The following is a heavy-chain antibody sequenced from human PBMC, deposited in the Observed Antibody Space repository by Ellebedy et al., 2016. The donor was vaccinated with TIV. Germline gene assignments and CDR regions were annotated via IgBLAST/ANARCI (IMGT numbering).Heavy chain of an antibody. J-gene: IGHJ3*02. V-gene: IGHV4-34*01. D-gene: IGHD2-21*01. CDR3: IMWHHLLFAFDI. CDR1: GGSFSDYY. Sequence: SETLSLTXAVYGGSFSDYYWNWIRQPPGKGLEWIGEINDSGSTNYNPSLKSRVSISVDTSKNQFSLNLNSVTAADTAVYYCIMWHHLLFAFDIWGQGTVVTVSS. CDR2: INDSGST.